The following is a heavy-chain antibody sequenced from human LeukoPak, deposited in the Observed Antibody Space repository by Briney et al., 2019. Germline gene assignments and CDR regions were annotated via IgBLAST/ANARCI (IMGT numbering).Heavy chain of an antibody. Sequence: GGSLRLSCVVSEITFSHRYTQWVRQAPGEGLEWLAEINEDGTYRSYMDSVKGRFTISRDNAQNLLFLQMNGLRAEDTAVYYCATIHHTFSSYWGQGTPVSVSS. CDR1: EITFSHRY. CDR2: INEDGTYR. V-gene: IGHV3-7*01. J-gene: IGHJ4*02. CDR3: ATIHHTFSSY. D-gene: IGHD6-6*01.